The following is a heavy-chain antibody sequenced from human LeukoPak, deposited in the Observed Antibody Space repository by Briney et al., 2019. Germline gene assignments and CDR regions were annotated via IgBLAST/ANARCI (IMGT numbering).Heavy chain of an antibody. CDR3: ARSDYDFWSGYRTGGYGMDV. V-gene: IGHV4-4*07. Sequence: SETLSLTCTVSGGSISSYYWSWIRQPAGKGLEWIGRIYTSGSTNYNPSLKSRVTMSVDTSKNQFSLKLSSVTAADTAVYYCARSDYDFWSGYRTGGYGMDVWDQGTTVTVSS. CDR2: IYTSGST. D-gene: IGHD3-3*01. CDR1: GGSISSYY. J-gene: IGHJ6*02.